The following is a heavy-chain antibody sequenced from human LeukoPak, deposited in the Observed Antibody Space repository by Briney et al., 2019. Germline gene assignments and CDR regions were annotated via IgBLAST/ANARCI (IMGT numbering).Heavy chain of an antibody. CDR3: ARVGGGHRGYCGGDCYPLYYYMDV. J-gene: IGHJ6*03. CDR1: GGTFSSYA. Sequence: ASVKVSCKASGGTFSSYAISWVRQAPGQGHEWMGGIIPIFGTANYAQKFQGRVTITTDESTSTAYMELSSLRSEDTAVYYCARVGGGHRGYCGGDCYPLYYYMDVWGKGTTVTVSS. V-gene: IGHV1-69*05. D-gene: IGHD2-21*02. CDR2: IIPIFGTA.